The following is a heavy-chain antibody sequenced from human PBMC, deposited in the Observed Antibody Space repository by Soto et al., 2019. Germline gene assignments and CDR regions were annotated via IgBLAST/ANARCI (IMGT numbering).Heavy chain of an antibody. V-gene: IGHV4-4*02. Sequence: QVQLQESGPGLVKPSGTLSLTCAVSSGSISSSNWWSWVRQPPGKGLEWIGEIYHSGSTNYNPSLQSRVTISVDKSKNQFSLKLSSVTAADTAVYYCARRAVDYGPILGYFQHWGQGTLVTVSS. J-gene: IGHJ1*01. D-gene: IGHD4-17*01. CDR3: ARRAVDYGPILGYFQH. CDR2: IYHSGST. CDR1: SGSISSSNW.